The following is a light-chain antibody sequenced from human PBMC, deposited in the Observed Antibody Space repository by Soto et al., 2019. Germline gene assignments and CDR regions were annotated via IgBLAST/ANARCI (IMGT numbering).Light chain of an antibody. V-gene: IGKV1-39*01. CDR2: AAS. CDR3: QQAYSTPWT. CDR1: QTISSY. Sequence: IQMTQSPSSLSASVGDRVTITCRASQTISSYLNWYQQKPAKAPKLLIYAASSLQIGVPSRFSGSGSGTDFTLTITSLQPEDFATYYCQQAYSTPWTFCPGTTVEI. J-gene: IGKJ1*01.